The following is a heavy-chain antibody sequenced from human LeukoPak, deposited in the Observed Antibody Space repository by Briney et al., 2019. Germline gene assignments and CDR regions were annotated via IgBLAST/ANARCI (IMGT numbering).Heavy chain of an antibody. CDR2: IYTSGST. V-gene: IGHV4-4*07. D-gene: IGHD3-10*01. CDR3: ARGPKYYYGSGSYPRSYYYMDV. CDR1: GGSISSYY. Sequence: SETLSLTCTVSGGSISSYYWSWIRQPAGKGLEWIGRIYTSGSTNYNPSLMSRVTMSVDTSKNQFSLKLSSVTAADTAVYYCARGPKYYYGSGSYPRSYYYMDVWGKGTTVTVSS. J-gene: IGHJ6*03.